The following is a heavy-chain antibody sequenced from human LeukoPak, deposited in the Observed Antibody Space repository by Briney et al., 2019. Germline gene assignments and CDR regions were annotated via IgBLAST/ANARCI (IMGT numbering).Heavy chain of an antibody. J-gene: IGHJ3*02. Sequence: GGSLRLSCAASGFTFSSYWMSWVRQAPGKGLEWVANIKQDGSEKYYVDSVKGRFTISRDNSKNTLYLQMNSLRAEDTAVYYCAKSPSPSYQLPLHDAFDIWGQGTMVTVSS. CDR3: AKSPSPSYQLPLHDAFDI. CDR1: GFTFSSYW. CDR2: IKQDGSEK. V-gene: IGHV3-7*03. D-gene: IGHD2-2*01.